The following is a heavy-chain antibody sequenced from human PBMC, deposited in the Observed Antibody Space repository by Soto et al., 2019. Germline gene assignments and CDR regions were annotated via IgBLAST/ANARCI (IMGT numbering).Heavy chain of an antibody. V-gene: IGHV3-30-3*01. CDR2: ISYDGSNK. J-gene: IGHJ6*02. CDR3: ARDRMVRGADYYGMDV. Sequence: SGGSLRLSCAASGFTFSSYAMHWVRQAPGKGLEWVAVISYDGSNKYYADSVKGRFTISRDNSKNTLYLQMNSLRAEDTTVYYCARDRMVRGADYYGMDVWGQGTTVTVSS. D-gene: IGHD3-10*01. CDR1: GFTFSSYA.